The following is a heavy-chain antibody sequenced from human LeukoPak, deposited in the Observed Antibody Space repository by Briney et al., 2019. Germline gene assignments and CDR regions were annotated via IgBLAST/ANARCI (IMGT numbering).Heavy chain of an antibody. CDR3: ARDRGGYYFDY. Sequence: GRSLRLSCAVSGFTFSSYAMHWVRQAPGKGLEWVAVISYDGSNKYYADSVKGRFTISRDNSKNTLYLQMNSLRAEDTAVYYCARDRGGYYFDYWGQGTLVTVSS. J-gene: IGHJ4*02. D-gene: IGHD3-16*01. CDR2: ISYDGSNK. V-gene: IGHV3-30-3*01. CDR1: GFTFSSYA.